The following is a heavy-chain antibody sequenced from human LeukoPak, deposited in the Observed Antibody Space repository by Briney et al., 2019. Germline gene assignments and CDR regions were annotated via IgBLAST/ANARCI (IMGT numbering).Heavy chain of an antibody. CDR1: GYTFTSYD. D-gene: IGHD2-8*01. Sequence: ASVKVSCKASGYTFTSYDINWVRQAPGQGLEWMGWINPNSGGTKYAQKFQGRVTVTRDTSTSTAYMELSGLRADDTAAYYCARVEYCTKGVCINFDLWGQGTLVTVTS. J-gene: IGHJ4*02. CDR2: INPNSGGT. CDR3: ARVEYCTKGVCINFDL. V-gene: IGHV1-2*02.